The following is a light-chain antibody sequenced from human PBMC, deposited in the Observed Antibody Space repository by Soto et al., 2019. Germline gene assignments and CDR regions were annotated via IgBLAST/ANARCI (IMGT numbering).Light chain of an antibody. Sequence: DIQMTQSLSSLSASVGDRVTITCRASQSISNSLSWYQQKPGKAPKFLIYVASTLQRGVPSRFSGRGSGTDFTLTISSLQPEDVATYYCQQTFSPPYTFGQGTKLEIK. CDR1: QSISNS. J-gene: IGKJ2*01. CDR2: VAS. CDR3: QQTFSPPYT. V-gene: IGKV1-39*01.